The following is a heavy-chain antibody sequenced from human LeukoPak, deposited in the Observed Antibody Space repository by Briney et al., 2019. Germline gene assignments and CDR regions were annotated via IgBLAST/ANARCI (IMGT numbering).Heavy chain of an antibody. CDR3: AATGGVAVAGSPFDY. D-gene: IGHD6-19*01. CDR2: IRNRANSDTT. CDR1: GFTFRDHY. Sequence: GGSLRLSCGASGFTFRDHYMDWVRQAPGKGLEWVGRIRNRANSDTTEYAASVKGRFTISRDDSKNSLCLQVNSLKTEDTAVYYCAATGGVAVAGSPFDYWGQGTLVTVSS. J-gene: IGHJ4*02. V-gene: IGHV3-72*01.